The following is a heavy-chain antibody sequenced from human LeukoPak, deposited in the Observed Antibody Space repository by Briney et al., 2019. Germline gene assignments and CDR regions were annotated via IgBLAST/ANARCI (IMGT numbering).Heavy chain of an antibody. D-gene: IGHD2-2*01. CDR2: ISWNSGTI. CDR1: GFTFDDYA. CDR3: ARDLPRDIVVVPAAFRTNMDV. Sequence: GGSLRLSCAASGFTFDDYAMHWVRQAPGKGLEWVSGISWNSGTIGYADSVKGRFTISRDNAKNSLYLQMNSLRAEDTAVYYCARDLPRDIVVVPAAFRTNMDVWGKGTTVTVSS. J-gene: IGHJ6*03. V-gene: IGHV3-9*01.